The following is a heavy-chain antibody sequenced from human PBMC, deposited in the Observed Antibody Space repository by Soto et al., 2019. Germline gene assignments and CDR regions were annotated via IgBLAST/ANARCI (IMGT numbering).Heavy chain of an antibody. Sequence: LGWSLRLSCAASGFTFSSYAMSWVRQAPGKGLEWVSAISGSGGSTYYADSVKGRFTISRDNSKNTLYLQMNSLRAEDTAVYYCAKDVYDSWTGLFDYWGQGTLVTVSA. V-gene: IGHV3-23*01. CDR2: ISGSGGST. CDR3: AKDVYDSWTGLFDY. J-gene: IGHJ4*02. D-gene: IGHD3-9*01. CDR1: GFTFSSYA.